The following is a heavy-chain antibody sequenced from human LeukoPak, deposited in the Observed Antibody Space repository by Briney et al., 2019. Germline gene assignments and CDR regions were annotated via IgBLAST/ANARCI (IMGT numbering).Heavy chain of an antibody. CDR3: ARYRPWYSSGWSPSYYYCGMDV. V-gene: IGHV3-21*01. Sequence: GGSLRLSCAASGFTFSSYSMNWVRQAPGKGLEWVSSISSSNSYIYYADSVKGRFTISRDNAKNSLYLQMNSLRVEDTAVYYCARYRPWYSSGWSPSYYYCGMDVWGQGTTVTVSS. CDR1: GFTFSSYS. J-gene: IGHJ6*02. CDR2: ISSSNSYI. D-gene: IGHD6-19*01.